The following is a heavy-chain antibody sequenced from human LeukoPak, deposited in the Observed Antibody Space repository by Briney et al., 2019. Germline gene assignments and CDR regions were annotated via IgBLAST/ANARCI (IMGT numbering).Heavy chain of an antibody. CDR2: INSDGSWT. CDR3: VSFYETY. J-gene: IGHJ4*02. V-gene: IGHV3-74*01. Sequence: GVSLRLSCAASGNYWMHWVRQAPGKGLVWVSHINSDGSWTSYADSVKGRFTISKDNAKNTVYLQMNNLRAEDTAVYYCVSFYETYWGRGTLVTVSS. D-gene: IGHD2-2*01. CDR1: GNYW.